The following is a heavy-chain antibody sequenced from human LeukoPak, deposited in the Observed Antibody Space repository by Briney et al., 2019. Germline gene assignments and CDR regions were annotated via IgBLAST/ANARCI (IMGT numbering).Heavy chain of an antibody. V-gene: IGHV4-4*07. D-gene: IGHD2-8*01. CDR3: ARGRSVYAIPPGSRPYYFDY. CDR1: GGSISNYY. CDR2: IYTSGST. J-gene: IGHJ4*02. Sequence: KPSETLSLTCIVSGGSISNYYWSWIRQPAGKGLEWIGRIYTSGSTNYNPSLKSRVTMSVDTSKNQFSLKLTSVTAADTAVYYCARGRSVYAIPPGSRPYYFDYWGQGTLVTVSS.